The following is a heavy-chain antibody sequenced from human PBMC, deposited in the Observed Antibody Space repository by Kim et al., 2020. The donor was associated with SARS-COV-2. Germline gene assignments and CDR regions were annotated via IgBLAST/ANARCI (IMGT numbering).Heavy chain of an antibody. CDR3: AGAFGDYGLDY. J-gene: IGHJ4*02. V-gene: IGHV3-33*01. D-gene: IGHD4-17*01. Sequence: KHYADSVKARFTISRHNSNNTLYLQMNSLRVEDTAVYYCAGAFGDYGLDYWGQGPLVTVSS. CDR2: K.